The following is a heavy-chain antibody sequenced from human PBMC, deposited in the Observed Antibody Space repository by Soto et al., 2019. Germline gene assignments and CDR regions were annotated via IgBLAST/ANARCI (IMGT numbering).Heavy chain of an antibody. D-gene: IGHD6-6*01. CDR1: GFTFSSYS. J-gene: IGHJ4*02. Sequence: GGSLRLSCAASGFTFSSYSMNWVRQAPGKGLEWVSSISSSSSYIYYADSVKGRFTISRDNAKNSLYLQMNSLRAEDTAVYYCARDGVAARRTSDYWRQRTLVTVSS. CDR3: ARDGVAARRTSDY. CDR2: ISSSSSYI. V-gene: IGHV3-21*01.